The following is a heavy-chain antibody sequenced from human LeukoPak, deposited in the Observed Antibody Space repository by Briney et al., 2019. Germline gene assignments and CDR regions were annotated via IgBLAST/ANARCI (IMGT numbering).Heavy chain of an antibody. D-gene: IGHD3-10*01. CDR3: TRSGDGAFDN. CDR1: GFTFSAYA. Sequence: PGGSLRLSCAASGFTFSAYAMNWVRQTPGKGLEWVSYINYNGETTHYADSVRGRFTISRDNARNSLSLQMNSLRVEDTAVYYCTRSGDGAFDNWGPGTMVTVSS. V-gene: IGHV3-48*03. J-gene: IGHJ3*02. CDR2: INYNGETT.